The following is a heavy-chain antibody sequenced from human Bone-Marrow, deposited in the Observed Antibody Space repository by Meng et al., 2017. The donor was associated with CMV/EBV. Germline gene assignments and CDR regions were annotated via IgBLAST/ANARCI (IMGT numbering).Heavy chain of an antibody. Sequence: GGSLRLSCAASGFTFSSYGMNWVRQAPGKGLEWVAFIRYDGSNRYYADSVKGRFTISRDNSKNTLYLQMNSLRAEDTAVYYCAKGSYCSSTSCYRGAFDIWGQGTMVTVSS. J-gene: IGHJ3*02. CDR1: GFTFSSYG. D-gene: IGHD2-2*02. CDR3: AKGSYCSSTSCYRGAFDI. CDR2: IRYDGSNR. V-gene: IGHV3-30*02.